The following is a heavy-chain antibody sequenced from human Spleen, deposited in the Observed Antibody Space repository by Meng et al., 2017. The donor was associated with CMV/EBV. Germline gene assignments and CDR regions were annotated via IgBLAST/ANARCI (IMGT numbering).Heavy chain of an antibody. V-gene: IGHV3-74*01. CDR1: GFTFSNYW. Sequence: GESLKISCVGSGFTFSNYWMHWVRQAPGKGLVWVSRISIDGNSWSYADSAKGRLTISRDNAKKTLYLHINNLGVDDTAVYYCVRDARADVYGLDPFDLWGRGTLGTVSS. CDR2: ISIDGNSW. D-gene: IGHD3/OR15-3a*01. CDR3: VRDARADVYGLDPFDL. J-gene: IGHJ4*02.